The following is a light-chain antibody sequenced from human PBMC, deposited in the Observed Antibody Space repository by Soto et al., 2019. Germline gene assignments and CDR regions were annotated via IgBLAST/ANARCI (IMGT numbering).Light chain of an antibody. Sequence: DIVLTQSPATLSLSPGERATISCRASQSVSSSYLAWYQQKPGQAPRLLIYGASSRATGIPDRFSGSGSGTDFTLTISRLEPEDFAVYYCHQYDSSPLTFGGGTKVEIK. CDR1: QSVSSSY. V-gene: IGKV3-20*01. CDR3: HQYDSSPLT. J-gene: IGKJ4*01. CDR2: GAS.